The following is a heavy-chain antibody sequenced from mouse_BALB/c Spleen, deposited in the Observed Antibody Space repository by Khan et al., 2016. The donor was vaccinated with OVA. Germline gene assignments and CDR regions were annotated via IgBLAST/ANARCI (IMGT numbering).Heavy chain of an antibody. V-gene: IGHV1S136*01. CDR1: GYTFTSYD. CDR3: ARGVVGLQTWCAY. J-gene: IGHJ3*01. D-gene: IGHD3-1*01. CDR2: INPYNDYT. Sequence: VQLQQSGPELVKPGASVKMSCKASGYTFTSYDMHWVKQKPGQGLEWIGYINPYNDYTNFNEKFKGKATLTSDKSSSTAYMALSSLTSEDSAVYSCARGVVGLQTWCAYWGQGTLVTVSA.